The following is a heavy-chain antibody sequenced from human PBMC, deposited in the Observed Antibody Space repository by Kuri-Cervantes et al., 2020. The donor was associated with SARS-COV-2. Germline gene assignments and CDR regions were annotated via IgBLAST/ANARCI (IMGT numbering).Heavy chain of an antibody. CDR3: ARGGSSYSSSWFVYYFDY. D-gene: IGHD6-13*01. CDR1: GGTFSSYA. J-gene: IGHJ4*02. Sequence: SVKVSCKASGGTFSSYAISWVRQAPGQGLEWMGRIIPIFGTANYAQKFQGRVTLTADKSTSTAYMELSSLRSEDTAVYYCARGGSSYSSSWFVYYFDYWCQGALVTVSS. V-gene: IGHV1-69*06. CDR2: IIPIFGTA.